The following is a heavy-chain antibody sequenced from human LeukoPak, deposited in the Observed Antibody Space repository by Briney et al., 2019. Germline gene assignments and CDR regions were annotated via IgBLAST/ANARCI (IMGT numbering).Heavy chain of an antibody. V-gene: IGHV5-51*01. Sequence: RGESLKISCKGSGYSFTSYWIAWVRQMPGKGLEWMGIIHPGDSRTRYSPSFQGQVTISADKSISTAYLEWSSLKASDTAMYYCARHLKVSAKDSSGCDYWGQGTLVTVSS. CDR1: GYSFTSYW. J-gene: IGHJ4*02. CDR2: IHPGDSRT. CDR3: ARHLKVSAKDSSGCDY. D-gene: IGHD6-19*01.